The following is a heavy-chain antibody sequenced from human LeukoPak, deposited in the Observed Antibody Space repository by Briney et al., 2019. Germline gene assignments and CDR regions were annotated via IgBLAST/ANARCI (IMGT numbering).Heavy chain of an antibody. D-gene: IGHD5-18*01. V-gene: IGHV3-11*06. CDR1: GFTFSDYY. J-gene: IGHJ5*02. CDR2: ISSSSSSYT. CDR3: ARDLRYSSPEYNWFDP. Sequence: PGGSLRLSCAASGFTFSDYYMSWIRQAPGAGLEWASYISSSSSSYTNYADSVKGRFTISRDNAKNSLYLQMNSLRAEDTAVYYCARDLRYSSPEYNWFDPWGQGTLVTVSS.